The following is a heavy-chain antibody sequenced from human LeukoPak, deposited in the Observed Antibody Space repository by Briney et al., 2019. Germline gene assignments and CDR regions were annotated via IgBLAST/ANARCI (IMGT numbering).Heavy chain of an antibody. CDR2: ISYDGSNK. J-gene: IGHJ4*02. V-gene: IGHV3-30*03. CDR3: ARGGYNSAFLDS. D-gene: IGHD6-19*01. Sequence: GGSLRLSCAASGFTFSSYGMHWVRQAPGKGLEWVAVISYDGSNKYYVDSVKGRFTISRDNSKNTLYLQMNSLRAEDTAVYYCARGGYNSAFLDSWGQGTLVSVS. CDR1: GFTFSSYG.